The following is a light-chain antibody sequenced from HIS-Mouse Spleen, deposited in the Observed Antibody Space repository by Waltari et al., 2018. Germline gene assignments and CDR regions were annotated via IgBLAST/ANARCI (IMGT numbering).Light chain of an antibody. J-gene: IGLJ3*02. CDR1: SRDVGSYNL. Sequence: QSALTQPASVSGSPGQSITIACNGTSRDVGSYNLVSWYQQHPGKAPKLRIYEGSKRPSGVSNPFTGSKSGNTASQTISGHQAEDEADYYCCSYAGSSTWVFGGGTKLTVL. CDR2: EGS. CDR3: CSYAGSSTWV. V-gene: IGLV2-23*01.